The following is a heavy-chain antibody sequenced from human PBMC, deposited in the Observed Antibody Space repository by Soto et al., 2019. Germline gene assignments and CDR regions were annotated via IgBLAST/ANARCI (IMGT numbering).Heavy chain of an antibody. Sequence: QVQLVQSGAEVKKPGSSVKVSCKASGGTFSSYAISWVRQAPGQGLEWMGGIIPIFGTANYAQKFQGRVXIXAXEXXGTAYMDLISLGSEDTAVYYCAQTVNNNYSNGMDVWGQGTTVTVSS. CDR3: AQTVNNNYSNGMDV. CDR2: IIPIFGTA. V-gene: IGHV1-69*12. J-gene: IGHJ6*02. CDR1: GGTFSSYA. D-gene: IGHD4-17*01.